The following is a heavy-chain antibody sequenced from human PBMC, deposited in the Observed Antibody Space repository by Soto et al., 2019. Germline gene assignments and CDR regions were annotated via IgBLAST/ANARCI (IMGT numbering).Heavy chain of an antibody. J-gene: IGHJ3*02. CDR3: ARGDSNGGGTENNIWAFDI. CDR1: GGSFSGYY. D-gene: IGHD3-16*01. Sequence: SETLSLTCAVYGGSFSGYYWSWIRQPPGKGLEWIGEINHSGSTNYNPSLKSRVTISVDTSKNQFSLKLSSVTAADTAVYYCARGDSNGGGTENNIWAFDIWGQGTMVTVSS. V-gene: IGHV4-34*01. CDR2: INHSGST.